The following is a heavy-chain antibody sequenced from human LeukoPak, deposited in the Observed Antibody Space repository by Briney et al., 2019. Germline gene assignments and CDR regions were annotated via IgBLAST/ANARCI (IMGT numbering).Heavy chain of an antibody. J-gene: IGHJ6*03. CDR3: ARAGVGAAAAGYYYYYYYMDV. D-gene: IGHD6-13*01. Sequence: EASVKVSCKASGYTFTGYYMHWVRQAPGQGLEWMGWINPNSGGTNYAQKFQGRVTMTRDTSISTAYMELSRLRSDDTAVYYCARAGVGAAAAGYYYYYYYMDVWGKGTTVTISS. CDR1: GYTFTGYY. V-gene: IGHV1-2*02. CDR2: INPNSGGT.